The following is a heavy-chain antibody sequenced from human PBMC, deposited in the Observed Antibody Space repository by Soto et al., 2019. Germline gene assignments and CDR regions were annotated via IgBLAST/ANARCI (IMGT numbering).Heavy chain of an antibody. CDR2: INPNSGAT. CDR3: ARGGGTILAPLP. V-gene: IGHV1-2*02. J-gene: IGHJ5*02. CDR1: GYSFTGYF. D-gene: IGHD3-3*01. Sequence: QVQLVQSGAEVKKPGASVKVSCKASGYSFTGYFIHWVRQAPGQGLEWLGWINPNSGATKYAQKFQGRVTLTRDTSINTAYMEMSMLRSDDTAVYYCARGGGTILAPLPWGQGTLVTVSS.